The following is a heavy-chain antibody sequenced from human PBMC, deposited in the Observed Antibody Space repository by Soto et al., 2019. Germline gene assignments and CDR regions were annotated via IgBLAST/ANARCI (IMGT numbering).Heavy chain of an antibody. CDR3: AREAAALGNDY. CDR2: MNPNSGNT. V-gene: IGHV1-8*01. CDR1: GSTFISYY. J-gene: IGHJ4*02. D-gene: IGHD6-25*01. Sequence: QVQLVQSGAEVKKPGASAKVSCKASGSTFISYYINWVRQAPGQGLEWMGWMNPNSGNTGYAQKFQGRVTMTRNTSISTAYMALSSLRAEDTAVYYCAREAAALGNDYWGQGTLVTVSS.